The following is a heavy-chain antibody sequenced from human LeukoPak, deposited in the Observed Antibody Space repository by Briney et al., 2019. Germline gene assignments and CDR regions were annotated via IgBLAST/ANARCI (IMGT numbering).Heavy chain of an antibody. Sequence: GGSLRLSCAASGFTFSSYGMHWVRQAPGKGLEWVAVISYDGSNKYYADSVKGRFTISRDNSKNTLYLQMNSLRAEDTAVYYCAKEVYSSGWYELGDFFDYWGQGTLVTVSS. CDR3: AKEVYSSGWYELGDFFDY. D-gene: IGHD6-19*01. V-gene: IGHV3-30*18. CDR1: GFTFSSYG. J-gene: IGHJ4*02. CDR2: ISYDGSNK.